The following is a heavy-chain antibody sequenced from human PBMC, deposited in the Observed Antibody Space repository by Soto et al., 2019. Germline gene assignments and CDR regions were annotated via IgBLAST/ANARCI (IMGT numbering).Heavy chain of an antibody. V-gene: IGHV1-2*04. CDR2: INPNNGDT. Sequence: ASVKVSCKTSGYSFTGNYIHWFRQVPGQGLEWMGWINPNNGDTSYAQRFQGWVTLTRDTSINTAYVQVSRLTSDDTAVYYCARATEMVDFDFWGQGTVVTVSS. CDR3: ARATEMVDFDF. CDR1: GYSFTGNY. J-gene: IGHJ4*02. D-gene: IGHD2-8*01.